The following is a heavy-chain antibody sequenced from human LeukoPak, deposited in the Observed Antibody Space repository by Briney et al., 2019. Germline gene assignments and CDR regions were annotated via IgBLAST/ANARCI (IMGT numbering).Heavy chain of an antibody. CDR3: ARDYAVAAAGNWFDP. CDR1: GGTFSSYA. Sequence: SVKVSCKASGGTFSSYAISWVRQAPGQGLEWMGGIIPIFGTANYAQKFQGRVTITADESTSTAYMELSSLRSEDTAVYYCARDYAVAAAGNWFDPWGQGTLVTVSS. D-gene: IGHD6-13*01. CDR2: IIPIFGTA. V-gene: IGHV1-69*01. J-gene: IGHJ5*02.